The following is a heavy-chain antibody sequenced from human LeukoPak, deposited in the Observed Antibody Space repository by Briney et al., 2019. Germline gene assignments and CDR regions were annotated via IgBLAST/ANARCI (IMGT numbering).Heavy chain of an antibody. CDR2: ISYDGSNK. V-gene: IGHV3-30*18. CDR3: AKDAFDI. J-gene: IGHJ3*02. CDR1: GFTFSSFG. Sequence: GGSLRLSCAASGFTFSSFGMHWVRQAPGKGLEWVAVISYDGSNKYYADSVKGRFTISRDNSKNTLYLQMNSLRAEDTAVYYCAKDAFDIWGQGTMVTVSS.